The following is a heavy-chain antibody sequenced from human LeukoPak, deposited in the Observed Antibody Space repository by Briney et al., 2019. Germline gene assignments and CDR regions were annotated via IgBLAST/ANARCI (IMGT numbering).Heavy chain of an antibody. CDR2: ISGSGGST. Sequence: GGSLRLSCAASGFTFSSYSMNWVRQAPGKGLEWVSAISGSGGSTYYADSVKGRFTISRDNSKNTLYLQMNSLRAEDTAVYYCAKIPVVVAATHDAFDIWGHGTMVTVSS. V-gene: IGHV3-23*01. CDR3: AKIPVVVAATHDAFDI. D-gene: IGHD2-15*01. CDR1: GFTFSSYS. J-gene: IGHJ3*02.